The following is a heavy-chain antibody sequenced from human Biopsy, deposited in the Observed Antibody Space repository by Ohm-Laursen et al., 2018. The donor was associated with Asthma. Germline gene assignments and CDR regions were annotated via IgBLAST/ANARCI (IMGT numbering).Heavy chain of an antibody. CDR1: GYTFNSAG. V-gene: IGHV1-18*01. D-gene: IGHD3-10*01. J-gene: IGHJ6*02. Sequence: ASVKVSCKTSGYTFNSAGITWVRQAPGQGLEWMGWISVYNGNTKVAQKPQDRVTMITDTSTSTAHMELRSLRSDDTAVYFCARAVDYSHYYGIDVWGQGTTVTVS. CDR3: ARAVDYSHYYGIDV. CDR2: ISVYNGNT.